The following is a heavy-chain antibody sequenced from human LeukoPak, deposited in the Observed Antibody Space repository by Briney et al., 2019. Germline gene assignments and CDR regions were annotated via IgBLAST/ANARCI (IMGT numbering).Heavy chain of an antibody. Sequence: SETLSLTCAVYGGSFSGYYWSWIRQPPGKGLEWIGEINHSGSTNYNPSLKSRVTISVDTSKNQFPLKLSSVTAADTAVYYCARGRERRRPYAFDSWGQGTMVTVSS. CDR1: GGSFSGYY. CDR2: INHSGST. J-gene: IGHJ3*02. CDR3: ARGRERRRPYAFDS. V-gene: IGHV4-34*01. D-gene: IGHD1-1*01.